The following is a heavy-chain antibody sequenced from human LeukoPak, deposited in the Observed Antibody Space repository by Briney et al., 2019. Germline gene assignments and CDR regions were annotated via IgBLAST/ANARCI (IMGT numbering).Heavy chain of an antibody. CDR2: IKHKAHSYTT. CDR3: AQFAKGG. Sequence: GGSLRLSCAASGFTFSDHYMDWVRQAPGKGLEWVGRIKHKAHSYTTEYAASVKGRFTISRDDSKSSLYLQMNSLKIEDTALYYCAQFAKGGWGQGTLVTVSS. CDR1: GFTFSDHY. V-gene: IGHV3-72*01. J-gene: IGHJ4*02. D-gene: IGHD2-21*01.